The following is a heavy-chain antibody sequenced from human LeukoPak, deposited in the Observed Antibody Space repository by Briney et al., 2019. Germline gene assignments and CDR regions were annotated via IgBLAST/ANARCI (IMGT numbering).Heavy chain of an antibody. CDR2: IYYSGST. Sequence: SETLSLTCTVSGGSISSYYWSWIRQPPGKGLEWIGYIYYSGSTNYNPSLKSRVTISVDTSKNQFSPKLSSVTAADTAVYYCARGGRSSFYYFDYWGQGTLVTVSS. CDR3: ARGGRSSFYYFDY. V-gene: IGHV4-59*01. CDR1: GGSISSYY. D-gene: IGHD6-6*01. J-gene: IGHJ4*02.